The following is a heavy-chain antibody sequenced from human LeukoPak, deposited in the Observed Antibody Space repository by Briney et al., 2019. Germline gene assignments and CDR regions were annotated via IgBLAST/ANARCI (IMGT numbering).Heavy chain of an antibody. J-gene: IGHJ4*02. Sequence: ASVKVSCKASGYTFTGYYIHWVRQAPGQGLEWMGWINPNSGDTNYAQNFQGWVTMTRDTSISTAYMEVSRLRSDDTAVYYCARDLVEGAAAVFDYWGQGTLVTVSS. CDR1: GYTFTGYY. V-gene: IGHV1-2*04. CDR3: ARDLVEGAAAVFDY. D-gene: IGHD6-13*01. CDR2: INPNSGDT.